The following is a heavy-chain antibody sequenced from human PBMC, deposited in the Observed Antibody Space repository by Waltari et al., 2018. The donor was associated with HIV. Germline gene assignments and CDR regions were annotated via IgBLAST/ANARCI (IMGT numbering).Heavy chain of an antibody. CDR1: GFTFSSYG. CDR3: ARGRDSSGWFPPFDY. D-gene: IGHD6-19*01. Sequence: QVQLVESGGGVVQPGGSLRLSCAASGFTFSSYGLHWVRPAPGKGLEWVAFIRYDGSNKYYADSVKGRFTISRDNSKNTLYLQMNSLRAEDTAVYYCARGRDSSGWFPPFDYWGQGTLVTVSS. CDR2: IRYDGSNK. V-gene: IGHV3-30*02. J-gene: IGHJ4*02.